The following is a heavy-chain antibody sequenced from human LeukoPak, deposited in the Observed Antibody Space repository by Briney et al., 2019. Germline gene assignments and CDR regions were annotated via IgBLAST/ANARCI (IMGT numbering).Heavy chain of an antibody. CDR1: GFTFGDYA. D-gene: IGHD2-2*02. CDR2: IRSKAYGGTT. V-gene: IGHV3-49*04. CDR3: TREARPPNIVVVPAAIQEYYFDY. Sequence: GGSLRLSCTASGFTFGDYAMSWVRQAPGKGLEWVGFIRSKAYGGTTEYAASVKGRFTISRDDSKSIAYLQMNSLKTEDTAVYYCTREARPPNIVVVPAAIQEYYFDYSGQGTLVTVSS. J-gene: IGHJ4*02.